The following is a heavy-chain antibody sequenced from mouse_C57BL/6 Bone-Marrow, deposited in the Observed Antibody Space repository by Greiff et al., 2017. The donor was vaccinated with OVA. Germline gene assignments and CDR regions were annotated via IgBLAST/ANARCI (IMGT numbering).Heavy chain of an antibody. D-gene: IGHD2-3*01. CDR1: GFTFSDYG. Sequence: EVNLVESGGGLVQPGGSLKLSCAASGFTFSDYGMAWVRQAPRKGPEWVAFISNLAYSIYYADTVTGRFTLSRENAKNTLYLEMSSLMSEDTAMYYCARDGYYPYWYCDVWGTGTTVTVSS. CDR2: ISNLAYSI. J-gene: IGHJ1*03. V-gene: IGHV5-15*01. CDR3: ARDGYYPYWYCDV.